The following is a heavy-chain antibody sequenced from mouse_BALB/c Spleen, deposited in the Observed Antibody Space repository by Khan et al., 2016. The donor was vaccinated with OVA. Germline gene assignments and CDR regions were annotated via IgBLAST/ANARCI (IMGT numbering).Heavy chain of an antibody. J-gene: IGHJ3*01. CDR3: ARWFTY. Sequence: EVKLEVSGPGLVKPSQSLSLTCTVTGYSITSDYAWNWIRQFPGNKLEWMGYISYSGSTTYNSSLKSRISITRDTSKNQFFLQLNSVTTEDTATYYCARWFTYWGQGTLVTVSA. CDR1: GYSITSDYA. V-gene: IGHV3-2*02. CDR2: ISYSGST.